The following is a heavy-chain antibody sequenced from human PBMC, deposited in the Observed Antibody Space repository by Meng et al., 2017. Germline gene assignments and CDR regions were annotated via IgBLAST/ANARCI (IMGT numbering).Heavy chain of an antibody. CDR1: GYTFTSYG. CDR2: ISAYNGNT. D-gene: IGHD3-10*01. V-gene: IGHV1-18*01. Sequence: QVLLWQSGAWVKKPGASVNVSCKASGYTFTSYGSSWVRQAPGQGLEWMGWISAYNGNTNYAQKLQGRVTMTTDTSTSTAYMELRSLRSDDTAVYYCVLWFGELSFDYWGQGTLVTVSS. J-gene: IGHJ4*02. CDR3: VLWFGELSFDY.